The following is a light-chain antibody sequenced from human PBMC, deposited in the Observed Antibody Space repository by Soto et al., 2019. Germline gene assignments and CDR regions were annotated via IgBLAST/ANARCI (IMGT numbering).Light chain of an antibody. V-gene: IGLV2-14*01. J-gene: IGLJ3*02. CDR2: EVS. CDR3: SSYTSSSTLV. CDR1: SSDVGGYNY. Sequence: QSVLTQPASVSGSPGQSITISCTGTSSDVGGYNYVSWHQQHPGKAPKLMIYEVSYRPSGVSNHFSGSKSGNTASLTISGLQAEDEADYYCSSYTSSSTLVFGGGTKLTVL.